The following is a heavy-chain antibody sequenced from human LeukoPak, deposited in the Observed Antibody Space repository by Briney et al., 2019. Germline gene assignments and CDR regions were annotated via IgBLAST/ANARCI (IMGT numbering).Heavy chain of an antibody. CDR1: GFPFTAYG. Sequence: GGSLRLSCAASGFPFTAYGIHWVRQAPGKGLEWVAFVSYDGSSQYYADSVKGRFSISRDNSKNTLYLQMNSLRAEDTAVYYCARDRIRNFDYMYYFDSRGQGTLVTVSS. V-gene: IGHV3-30-3*01. CDR3: ARDRIRNFDYMYYFDS. D-gene: IGHD3-9*01. CDR2: VSYDGSSQ. J-gene: IGHJ4*02.